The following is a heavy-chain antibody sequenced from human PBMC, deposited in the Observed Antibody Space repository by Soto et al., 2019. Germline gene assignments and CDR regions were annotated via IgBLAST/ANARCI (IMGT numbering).Heavy chain of an antibody. CDR3: ARVGATAEFDN. Sequence: PSETLSLTCSVSGGSISTYYWSWIRQPPGKGLEWVGYMSYSGRTDYNFSLKSRVTISGDTSKNQFSLKLTSVTAADTAVYFCARVGATAEFDNWGLGTLVTVSS. V-gene: IGHV4-59*13. CDR1: GGSISTYY. J-gene: IGHJ4*02. CDR2: MSYSGRT. D-gene: IGHD1-26*01.